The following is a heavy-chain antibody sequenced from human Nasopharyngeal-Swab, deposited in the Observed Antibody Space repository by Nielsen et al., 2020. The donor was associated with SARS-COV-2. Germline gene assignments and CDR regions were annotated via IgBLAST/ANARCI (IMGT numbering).Heavy chain of an antibody. Sequence: RQAAGTCLEWMGRIDPSDSYTNYSPSFQGHVTISADKSIGTAYLQWSSLKASDTAMYYCATTYYYDSSGYPLPYYWGQGTLVTVSS. V-gene: IGHV5-10-1*01. CDR3: ATTYYYDSSGYPLPYY. D-gene: IGHD3-22*01. J-gene: IGHJ4*02. CDR2: IDPSDSYT.